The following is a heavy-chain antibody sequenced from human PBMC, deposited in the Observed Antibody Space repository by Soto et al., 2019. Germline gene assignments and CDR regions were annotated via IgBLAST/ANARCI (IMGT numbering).Heavy chain of an antibody. D-gene: IGHD6-6*01. CDR3: ARSVEQLGTKDDNWFDP. Sequence: PSETLSLTCAVYGGSFSGYYWSWIRQPPGKGLEWIGEINHSGSTNYNPSLKSRVTISVDTSKNQFSLKLSSVTAADTAVYYCARSVEQLGTKDDNWFDPWGQGTLVTVSS. V-gene: IGHV4-34*01. CDR1: GGSFSGYY. J-gene: IGHJ5*02. CDR2: INHSGST.